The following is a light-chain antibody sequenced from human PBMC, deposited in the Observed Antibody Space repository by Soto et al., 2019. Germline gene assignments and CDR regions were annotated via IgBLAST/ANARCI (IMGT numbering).Light chain of an antibody. V-gene: IGLV2-23*01. CDR3: CSYAGSDTMI. CDR2: EAS. J-gene: IGLJ2*01. Sequence: QSALTQPASVSGSPGQSITISCTGTSSNVGSYNLVSWYQQHPGEAPKLMIYEASKRPSGVSNRFSGSKSDNTASLTISGLQAEDEADYYCCSYAGSDTMIFGGGTKVTVL. CDR1: SSNVGSYNL.